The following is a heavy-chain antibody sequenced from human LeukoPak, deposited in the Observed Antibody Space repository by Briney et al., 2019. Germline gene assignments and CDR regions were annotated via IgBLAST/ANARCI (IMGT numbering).Heavy chain of an antibody. V-gene: IGHV4-59*01. Sequence: SETLSLTCAVSGVAISSYDWSWIRQPPGNGLEWIGYIYYSGSTNYNPSLKSRVTISVDTSKNQFSLKLSSVTAADTAVYYCARVGDSSGYYYKFDYWGQGTLVTVSS. CDR2: IYYSGST. D-gene: IGHD3-22*01. CDR3: ARVGDSSGYYYKFDY. CDR1: GVAISSYD. J-gene: IGHJ4*02.